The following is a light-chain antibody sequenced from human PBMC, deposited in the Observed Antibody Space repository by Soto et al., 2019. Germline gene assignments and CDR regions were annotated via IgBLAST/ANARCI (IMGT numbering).Light chain of an antibody. CDR2: SAS. J-gene: IGKJ4*01. V-gene: IGKV1-9*01. CDR3: QQLSRYPLT. CDR1: QALSNY. Sequence: DIRLTQSPSVLSASVGDTVTITCRASQALSNYLAWYQQKPGKAPDLLIYSASTLQSGVPSRFSGSGSETEFSLTIRALQPEDFATYYCQQLSRYPLTFGGGTKVDI.